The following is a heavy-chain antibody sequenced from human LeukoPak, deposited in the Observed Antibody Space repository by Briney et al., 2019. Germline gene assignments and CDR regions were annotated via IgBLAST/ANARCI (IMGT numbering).Heavy chain of an antibody. Sequence: GASVKVSCKASGGTFSSYAISWGRQAPAQGLEWMGRIIPILGITNYAQKFQGRVTITADKSTSTAYMELSSLRSEDTAVYYCARGSYKMATGGNYWGQGTLVTVSS. V-gene: IGHV1-69*04. CDR1: GGTFSSYA. CDR3: ARGSYKMATGGNY. CDR2: IIPILGIT. J-gene: IGHJ4*02. D-gene: IGHD5-24*01.